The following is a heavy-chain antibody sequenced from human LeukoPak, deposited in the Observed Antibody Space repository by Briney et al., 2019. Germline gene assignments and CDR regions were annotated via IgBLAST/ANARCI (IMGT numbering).Heavy chain of an antibody. J-gene: IGHJ4*02. V-gene: IGHV3-53*01. CDR3: ASGYDSSGEQYDY. CDR2: IYSGGST. D-gene: IGHD3-22*01. Sequence: GGSLRLSCAAPGFTVSSNYMSWVRQAPGKGLEWVSVIYSGGSTYYADSVKGRFTISRDNSKSTLYLQMNSLRAEDTAVYYCASGYDSSGEQYDYWGQGTLVTVSS. CDR1: GFTVSSNY.